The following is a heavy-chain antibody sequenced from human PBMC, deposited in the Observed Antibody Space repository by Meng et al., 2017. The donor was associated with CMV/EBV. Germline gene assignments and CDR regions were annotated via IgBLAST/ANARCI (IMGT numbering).Heavy chain of an antibody. V-gene: IGHV4-30-4*08. D-gene: IGHD2-15*01. CDR1: GGSNSSCDYY. CDR2: IYYSGST. Sequence: GHQQGSGPGMVKPPQTLSHTCTVSGGSNSSCDYYGSWTRQHPGKGLEWIGYIYYSGSTYYNPSLKSRVTISVDTSKNQFSLKLSSVTAADTAVYYCARVYCSGGSCYGNWFDPWGQGTLVTVSS. J-gene: IGHJ5*02. CDR3: ARVYCSGGSCYGNWFDP.